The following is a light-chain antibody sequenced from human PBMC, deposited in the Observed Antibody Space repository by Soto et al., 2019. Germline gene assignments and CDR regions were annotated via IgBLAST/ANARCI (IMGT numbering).Light chain of an antibody. CDR2: RNN. CDR1: SSNIGSSY. V-gene: IGLV1-47*01. Sequence: QSVLTQPPSASGTPGQRVTISCSGSSSNIGSSYVHWYQQLPGTAPKLLIYRNNQRPSGVPDRFSGSKSGTSAPLAISGLRSEDEADYYCASWDDSLSARVFGGGTKVTVL. CDR3: ASWDDSLSARV. J-gene: IGLJ3*02.